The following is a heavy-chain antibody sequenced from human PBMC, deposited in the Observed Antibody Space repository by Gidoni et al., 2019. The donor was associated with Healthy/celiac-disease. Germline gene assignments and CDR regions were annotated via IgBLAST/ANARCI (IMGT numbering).Heavy chain of an antibody. Sequence: QVQLVESGGGVVQPGRSLRLSCAASGFTFSSYAMHWVRQAPGKGLEWVAGIWYDESNKYYADSVKGRFTISRDNSQIMLYLHMNSLRAEDTAVYYCARDFGSSAPYYFDYWGPGTLVTVSS. V-gene: IGHV3-33*01. CDR1: GFTFSSYA. J-gene: IGHJ4*02. D-gene: IGHD6-25*01. CDR3: ARDFGSSAPYYFDY. CDR2: IWYDESNK.